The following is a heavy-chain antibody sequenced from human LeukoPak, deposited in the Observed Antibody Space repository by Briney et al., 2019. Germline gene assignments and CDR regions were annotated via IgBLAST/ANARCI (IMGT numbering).Heavy chain of an antibody. CDR1: GFTFSSYA. Sequence: PGGSLRLSCAASGFTFSSYAMSWVRQAPGKGLEWVSAISGSGGSTYYADSVKGRFTISRDNSKNTLYLQMNSLRAEDTAVYYCAKGRSSVTTVIHNYFDYWGQGTLVTVSS. CDR3: AKGRSSVTTVIHNYFDY. V-gene: IGHV3-23*01. D-gene: IGHD4-17*01. J-gene: IGHJ4*02. CDR2: ISGSGGST.